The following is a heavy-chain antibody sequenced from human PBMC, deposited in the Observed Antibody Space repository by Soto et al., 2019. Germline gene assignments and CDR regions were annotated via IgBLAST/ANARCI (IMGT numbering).Heavy chain of an antibody. CDR3: ARLLVSGEFRYFDY. J-gene: IGHJ4*02. Sequence: SETLSLTCGVSGGSFSGYYWSWIRQPPGKGLEWIGEFRHIGSTAYSPSFKSRVTISVDTSKTQFSLKLTSVTAADTAVYYCARLLVSGEFRYFDYWSQGTLVTVSS. V-gene: IGHV4-34*01. D-gene: IGHD3-9*01. CDR1: GGSFSGYY. CDR2: FRHIGST.